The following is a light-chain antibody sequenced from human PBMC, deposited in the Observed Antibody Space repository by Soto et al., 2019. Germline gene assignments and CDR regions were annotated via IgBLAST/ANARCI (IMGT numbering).Light chain of an antibody. J-gene: IGKJ1*01. CDR1: QSISSR. Sequence: DIQMTQSPSTLSASVGDRVTITCRASQSISSRLAWYQQKPGKVPKLLIYKASSLESGVPSRFSGSGSGTEFTLTISSLQPTDFATYYGQQYYSYSWTFGQGTKGEI. CDR3: QQYYSYSWT. V-gene: IGKV1-5*03. CDR2: KAS.